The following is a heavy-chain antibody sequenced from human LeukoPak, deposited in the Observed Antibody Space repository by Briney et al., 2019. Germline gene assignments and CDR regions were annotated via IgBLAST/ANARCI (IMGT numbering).Heavy chain of an antibody. V-gene: IGHV3-30*03. CDR3: ARGRTATSRDNFDY. CDR1: GFTFSSSG. D-gene: IGHD1/OR15-1a*01. Sequence: GGSLRLSCAASGFTFSSSGMHWVRQAPGKGLEWVAVISYDGSNKYYADSVRGRFTISRDNSKNTLYLRMNSLRAEDTAAYYCARGRTATSRDNFDYWGQGTLVTVPS. CDR2: ISYDGSNK. J-gene: IGHJ4*02.